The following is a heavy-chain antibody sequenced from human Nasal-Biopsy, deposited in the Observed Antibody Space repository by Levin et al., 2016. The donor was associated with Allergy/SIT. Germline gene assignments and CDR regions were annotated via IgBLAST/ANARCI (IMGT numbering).Heavy chain of an antibody. J-gene: IGHJ4*02. CDR3: VHTRRRGDFIDH. CDR2: IYWNDEE. Sequence: SGPTLVKPTQTLTLTCTFAGLSFITSGVGVGWIRQPPGKALQWLAFIYWNDEERYSPSLKTKLTITKDTSKNQVVLTMTNIDPVDTGTYYCVHTRRRGDFIDHWGQGTLVTVSS. CDR1: GLSFITSGVG. V-gene: IGHV2-5*04. D-gene: IGHD4-17*01.